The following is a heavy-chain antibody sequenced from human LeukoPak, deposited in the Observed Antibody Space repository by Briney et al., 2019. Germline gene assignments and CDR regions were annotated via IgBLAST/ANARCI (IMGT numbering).Heavy chain of an antibody. D-gene: IGHD1-26*01. Sequence: ASVKVSCKASAYTFSNYDIHWVRQATGQGLEWMGWIDPNSGNTGYAQKFQGRVTITWDTSISTAYMELSRLRSDDTAVYYCARVGATTLDVWGKGTTVTVSS. CDR3: ARVGATTLDV. CDR1: AYTFSNYD. J-gene: IGHJ6*04. V-gene: IGHV1-8*03. CDR2: IDPNSGNT.